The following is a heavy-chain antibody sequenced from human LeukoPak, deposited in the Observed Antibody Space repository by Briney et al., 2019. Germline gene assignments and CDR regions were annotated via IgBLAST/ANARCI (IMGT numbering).Heavy chain of an antibody. J-gene: IGHJ6*03. CDR3: ARSRRGYYMDV. CDR1: GYTFSNFD. V-gene: IGHV1-8*02. CDR2: MNPGSGDT. Sequence: GASVKVSCKASGYTFSNFDVNWVRQAPAQGRAWMAWMNPGSGDTGYEGRFLARLTMSSNTSITTASMELRSLTSDDTAVYYGARSRRGYYMDVWGKGTTVIVSS.